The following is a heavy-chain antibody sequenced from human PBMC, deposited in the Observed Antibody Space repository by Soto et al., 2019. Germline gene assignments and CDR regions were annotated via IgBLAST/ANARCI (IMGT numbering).Heavy chain of an antibody. V-gene: IGHV3-7*01. CDR2: IKQDGSEK. Sequence: GGSLRLSCAATGCTFSSYWMSWVRQAPGKGLEWVANIKQDGSEKYYVDSVKGRFTISRDNAKNSLYLQMNSLRAEDTAVYYCARIYDFWSGLYDAFDIWGQGTMVTVSS. D-gene: IGHD3-3*01. J-gene: IGHJ3*02. CDR1: GCTFSSYW. CDR3: ARIYDFWSGLYDAFDI.